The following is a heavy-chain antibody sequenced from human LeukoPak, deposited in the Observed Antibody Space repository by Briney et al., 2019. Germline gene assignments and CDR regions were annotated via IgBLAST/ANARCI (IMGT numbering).Heavy chain of an antibody. D-gene: IGHD2-2*01. Sequence: GGSLRLSCAVSGVTFSKYVMSWVRQAPGKGLEWVSGVNTGGGYTYYADSVKGRFTISRDNSKNTLYLQMNSLRAEDTAVYYCARDRTVVPAATTNFYYYYGTDVWGQGTTVTVSS. V-gene: IGHV3-23*01. CDR3: ARDRTVVPAATTNFYYYYGTDV. J-gene: IGHJ6*02. CDR1: GVTFSKYV. CDR2: VNTGGGYT.